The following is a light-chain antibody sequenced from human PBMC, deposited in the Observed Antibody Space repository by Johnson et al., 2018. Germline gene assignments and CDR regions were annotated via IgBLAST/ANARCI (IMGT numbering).Light chain of an antibody. CDR2: ENN. J-gene: IGLJ1*01. V-gene: IGLV1-51*02. CDR1: SSNIGNNY. Sequence: QSVLTQPPSVSAAPGQKVTISCSGSSSNIGNNYVYWYQQLPGTAPKLLIYENNKRPSGIPDRFSGSKSGTSATLGITGLQTGEEADYYCGTWDSSLSAGNVFGTGTKVTVL. CDR3: GTWDSSLSAGNV.